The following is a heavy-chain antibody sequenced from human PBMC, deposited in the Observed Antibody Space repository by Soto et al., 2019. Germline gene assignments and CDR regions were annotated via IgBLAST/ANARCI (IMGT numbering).Heavy chain of an antibody. D-gene: IGHD1-26*01. CDR1: GFSFSTSGMC. V-gene: IGHV2-70*01. CDR3: ARIRVGPKERSYYYSGMDV. Sequence: SGPTLVNPTQTLTLACTVSGFSFSTSGMCVSWIRQPPGKALEWLALIDWEDDKYYSTALKTRLTISKDTSKNQVVLTMTNMDPVDTATYYCARIRVGPKERSYYYSGMDVWRQGPTVPAS. J-gene: IGHJ6*02. CDR2: IDWEDDK.